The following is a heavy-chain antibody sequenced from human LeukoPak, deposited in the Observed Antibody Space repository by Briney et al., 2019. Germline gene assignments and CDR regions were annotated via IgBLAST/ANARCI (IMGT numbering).Heavy chain of an antibody. D-gene: IGHD6-19*01. CDR3: ARGGGYSSGWYLFY. CDR2: IYYSGST. J-gene: IGHJ4*02. CDR1: GGSISSYY. V-gene: IGHV4-59*01. Sequence: SETLSLTCTVSGGSISSYYWSWIRQPPGKGLEWIGYIYYSGSTNYNPSLKSRVTISVDTSKNQFSLKLSSVTAADTAVYYCARGGGYSSGWYLFYWGQGTLVTVSS.